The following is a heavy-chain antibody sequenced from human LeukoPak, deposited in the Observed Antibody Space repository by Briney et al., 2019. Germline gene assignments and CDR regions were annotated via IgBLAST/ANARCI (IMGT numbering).Heavy chain of an antibody. D-gene: IGHD6-19*01. J-gene: IGHJ4*02. CDR3: ARAGYSSGWFDY. V-gene: IGHV1-3*01. Sequence: ASVKVSCKASGYTFTSYAMHWVRQAPGQRLEWMGWINAGNGNTKYSQKFQGSVTITRDTSASTAYMELSSLRSEDTAVYYCARAGYSSGWFDYWGQGTLVTVSS. CDR1: GYTFTSYA. CDR2: INAGNGNT.